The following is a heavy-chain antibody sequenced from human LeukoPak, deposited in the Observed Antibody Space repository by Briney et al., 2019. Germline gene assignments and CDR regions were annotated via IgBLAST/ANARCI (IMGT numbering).Heavy chain of an antibody. CDR1: GGSISSYY. CDR2: IYYSGST. Sequence: SETLSLTCTVSGGSISSYYWYWIRQPPGKGLECIGHIYYSGSTNYNPSLKSRVTISIDTSKKQFSLKLTSVTAADTAVYYCGTNAGGHREASFDYWDQGTLVTVSS. D-gene: IGHD5-18*01. J-gene: IGHJ4*02. CDR3: GTNAGGHREASFDY. V-gene: IGHV4-59*01.